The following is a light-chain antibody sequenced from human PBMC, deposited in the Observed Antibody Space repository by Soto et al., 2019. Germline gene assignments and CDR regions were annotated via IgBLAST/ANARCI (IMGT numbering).Light chain of an antibody. Sequence: QSVLTQPRSVSGSPGQSVTISCTGSSSDVGAYNYVSWYQQHPDKAPKLMIYDVSQRPSGVPDRFSGSKSGYTASLTISGLQAEDEGDYYCSSYTSSSTLYVFGTGTKVTVL. CDR3: SSYTSSSTLYV. CDR2: DVS. V-gene: IGLV2-11*01. J-gene: IGLJ1*01. CDR1: SSDVGAYNY.